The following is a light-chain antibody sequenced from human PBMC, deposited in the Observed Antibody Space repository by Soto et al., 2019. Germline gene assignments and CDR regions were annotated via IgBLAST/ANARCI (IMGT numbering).Light chain of an antibody. J-gene: IGLJ1*01. CDR2: EVT. Sequence: QSALTQPASVSGSPGQSITISCTGTSGDIGSYNRVSWYQQHPGKAPKLLIYEVTDRPSGVSNRFSGSKAGNTASLTTSGLQAEDAAEDAGSSYTNINTRAGVFGTGTKLTVL. V-gene: IGLV2-14*01. CDR3: SSYTNINTRAGV. CDR1: SGDIGSYNR.